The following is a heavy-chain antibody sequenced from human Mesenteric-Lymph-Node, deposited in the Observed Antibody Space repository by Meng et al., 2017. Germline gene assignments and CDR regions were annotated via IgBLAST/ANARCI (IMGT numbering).Heavy chain of an antibody. CDR3: ARDRITGISSGWLDY. V-gene: IGHV3-43*01. D-gene: IGHD6-19*01. J-gene: IGHJ4*02. CDR1: GFTFDDYT. CDR2: ISWDGGST. Sequence: GGSLRLSCAASGFTFDDYTMHWVRQAPGKGLEWVSLISWDGGSTYYADSVKGRFTVSRDNSKNTLYLQMDSLRGEDSAVYYCARDRITGISSGWLDYWGQGTLVTVSS.